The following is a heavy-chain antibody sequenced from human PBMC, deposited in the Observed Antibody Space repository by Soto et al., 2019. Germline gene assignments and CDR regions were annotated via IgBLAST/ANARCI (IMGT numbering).Heavy chain of an antibody. J-gene: IGHJ4*02. V-gene: IGHV3-64*01. CDR3: ARGGSAYYFDY. Sequence: EVPLVESGGGLVQPGGSLRLSCAASGFTFSSYAMHWVRQAPGKGLEYVSTINRNGGSTYYANSVKGRFTISRDNSKNTLYLKLGSLRAEDMAVYYCARGGSAYYFDYWGQGTLVPSPQ. D-gene: IGHD2-15*01. CDR2: INRNGGST. CDR1: GFTFSSYA.